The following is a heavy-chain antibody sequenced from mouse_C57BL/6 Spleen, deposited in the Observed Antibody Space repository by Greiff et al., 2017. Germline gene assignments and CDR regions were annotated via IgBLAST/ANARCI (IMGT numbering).Heavy chain of an antibody. J-gene: IGHJ3*01. CDR2: IYPSDSET. CDR1: GYTFTSYW. CDR3: ARRGGSSPFAY. Sequence: QVQLQQPGAELVRPGSSVKLSCKASGYTFTSYWMDWVKQRPGQGLEWIGNIYPSDSETHYNQKFKDKATLTVDKSSSTAYMQLSSLTSEDSAVYCCARRGGSSPFAYWGQGTLVTVSA. V-gene: IGHV1-61*01. D-gene: IGHD1-1*01.